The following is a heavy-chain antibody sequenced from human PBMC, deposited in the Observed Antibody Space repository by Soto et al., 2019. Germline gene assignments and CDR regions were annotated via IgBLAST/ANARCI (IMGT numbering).Heavy chain of an antibody. J-gene: IGHJ2*01. V-gene: IGHV3-23*01. CDR3: AKDPPTIAYWYFDL. CDR1: GFTFSSYA. Sequence: PGGSLRLSCAASGFTFSSYAMSWVRQAPGKGLEWVSAISVSGGRTNYADSVRGRFIISRDNTKSTLYLQMNSLRAEDTAVYYCAKDPPTIAYWYFDLWGRGTLVTVSS. CDR2: ISVSGGRT. D-gene: IGHD3-9*01.